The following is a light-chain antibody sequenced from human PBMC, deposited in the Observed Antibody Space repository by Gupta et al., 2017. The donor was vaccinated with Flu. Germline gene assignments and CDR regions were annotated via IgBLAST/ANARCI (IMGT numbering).Light chain of an antibody. Sequence: GTLALSPGERATLSCRATQSVRSNYLAWYQQKPGQAPRLLIYGATSRATGIPDRFSGGGSGTDFSLTIRRLEPEDFAVYYCHHYGKSPRTFGQGTKVEI. CDR2: GAT. CDR3: HHYGKSPRT. CDR1: QSVRSNY. V-gene: IGKV3-20*01. J-gene: IGKJ1*01.